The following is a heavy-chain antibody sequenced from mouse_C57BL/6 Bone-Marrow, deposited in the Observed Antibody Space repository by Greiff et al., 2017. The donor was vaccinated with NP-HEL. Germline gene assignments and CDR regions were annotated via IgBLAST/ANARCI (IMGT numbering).Heavy chain of an antibody. J-gene: IGHJ4*01. CDR3: ARGGVYDYPYYAVDC. CDR1: GFTFTDYY. CDR2: VYPYNGGT. D-gene: IGHD2-4*01. Sequence: EVQLQQSGPVLVKPGPSVKISCKASGFTFTDYYMHWVKQSHGKSLEWIGLVYPYNGGTSYNQKFKGKATLTVDTSSSTAFLELKGLPSEDSSVYYCARGGVYDYPYYAVDCWGEGTAVTDSS. V-gene: IGHV1-36*01.